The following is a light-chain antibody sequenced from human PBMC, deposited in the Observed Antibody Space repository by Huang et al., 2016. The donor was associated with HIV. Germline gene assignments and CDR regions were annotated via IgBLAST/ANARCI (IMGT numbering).Light chain of an antibody. CDR2: ATS. CDR3: QQYYNTPYT. Sequence: DIQMTQSPSSLSASVGARVTITCRASQGINKSLVWYQQKQGKAPKLLLFATSRLERGVPSRFSGSGSGTDFPLTISSLQPEDFATYYCQQYYNTPYTFGQGTKLEIK. CDR1: QGINKS. V-gene: IGKV1-NL1*01. J-gene: IGKJ2*01.